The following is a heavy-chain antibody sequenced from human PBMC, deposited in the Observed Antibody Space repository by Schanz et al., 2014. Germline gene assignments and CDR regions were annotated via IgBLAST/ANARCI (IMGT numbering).Heavy chain of an antibody. D-gene: IGHD1-26*01. J-gene: IGHJ4*02. V-gene: IGHV3-64*01. CDR3: ARSRSGFYFDY. CDR2: ISSKGDMT. Sequence: EVQLVESGGGLVQPGGSLRLSCVASGFTFSNYWMTWVRQAPGKGLEYVSSISSKGDMTFYGNSVKGRFTISRDNAKNSLYLQMNSLRAEDTAVYYCARSRSGFYFDYWGQGTLVTVSS. CDR1: GFTFSNYW.